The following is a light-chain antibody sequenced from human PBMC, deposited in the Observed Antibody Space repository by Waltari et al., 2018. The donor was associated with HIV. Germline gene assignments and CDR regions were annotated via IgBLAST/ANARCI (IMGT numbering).Light chain of an antibody. CDR2: EVT. J-gene: IGLJ2*01. V-gene: IGLV2-14*01. CDR3: SSYTNINTVV. CDR1: TSDVGAYDY. Sequence: QSALTQPASVSGSPGQSITISCTGATSDVGAYDYVSWYQQHPGNAPKLIIYEVTNRPSGVSNRFSGSKSGITASLTISGLQTEDEADYYCSSYTNINTVVFGGGTKLTVL.